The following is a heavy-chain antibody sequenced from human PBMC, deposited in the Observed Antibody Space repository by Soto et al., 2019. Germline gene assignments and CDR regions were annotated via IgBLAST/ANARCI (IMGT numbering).Heavy chain of an antibody. Sequence: SETLSLTCTVSGGSISSYYWSWIRQPPGKGLEWIGYIYYSGSTNYNPSLKSRVTISVDTSKNQFSLKLSSVTAADTAVYYCASQQRITIFGVANNWFDPWGQGTLVT. CDR3: ASQQRITIFGVANNWFDP. J-gene: IGHJ5*02. D-gene: IGHD3-3*01. CDR2: IYYSGST. CDR1: GGSISSYY. V-gene: IGHV4-59*08.